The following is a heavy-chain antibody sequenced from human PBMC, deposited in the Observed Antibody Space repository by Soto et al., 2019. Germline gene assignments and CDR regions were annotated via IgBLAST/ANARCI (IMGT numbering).Heavy chain of an antibody. J-gene: IGHJ5*02. D-gene: IGHD2-15*01. Sequence: VQLVESGGGLVKPGGSLRLSCAASGFTFSSYSMNWVRQAPGKGLEWVSSISSTSSYIYYADSVKGRFTISRDNAKNSLYLQMNSLRAEDTAVYYCARAGRIVVVVAATHNWFDPWGQGTLVTVSS. V-gene: IGHV3-21*01. CDR1: GFTFSSYS. CDR2: ISSTSSYI. CDR3: ARAGRIVVVVAATHNWFDP.